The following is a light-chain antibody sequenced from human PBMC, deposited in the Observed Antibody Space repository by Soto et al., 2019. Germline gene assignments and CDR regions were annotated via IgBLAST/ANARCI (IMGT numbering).Light chain of an antibody. Sequence: DIQMTQSPSSLSASVGDRVTITCRASQSISSYLNWYRQKPGKAPKLLIYAASSLQSVVPSRFSGSGSGTDFTLTISSLQPEDFATYYCQQSYSTPFTFGGGTKVEIK. CDR2: AAS. V-gene: IGKV1-39*01. CDR3: QQSYSTPFT. CDR1: QSISSY. J-gene: IGKJ4*01.